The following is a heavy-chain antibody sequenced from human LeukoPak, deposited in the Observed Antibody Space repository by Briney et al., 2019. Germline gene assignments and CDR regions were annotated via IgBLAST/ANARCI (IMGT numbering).Heavy chain of an antibody. CDR1: GYTFTSYY. D-gene: IGHD3-22*01. V-gene: IGHV1-46*01. Sequence: ASVKVSCTASGYTFTSYYMHWVRQAPGQGLEWMGIINPSGGSTSYAQKFQGRVTMTRDTSTSTVYMELSSLRSEDTAVYYCARDGDDYYDSSGYYRDYYYGMDVWGQGTTVTVSS. J-gene: IGHJ6*02. CDR3: ARDGDDYYDSSGYYRDYYYGMDV. CDR2: INPSGGST.